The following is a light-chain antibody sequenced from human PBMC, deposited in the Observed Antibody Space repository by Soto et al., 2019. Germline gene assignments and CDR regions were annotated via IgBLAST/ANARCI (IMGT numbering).Light chain of an antibody. J-gene: IGKJ3*01. V-gene: IGKV3-20*01. CDR3: QQYGSSRFT. CDR1: QSISSNY. Sequence: EIVLTQSPGTLSLSPGERATLSCRASQSISSNYLAWYQQKPGQAPRLLVYGASSRATGIPDRFSGSGSGTDFTLTISRLEPEDSAVYYCQQYGSSRFTFGPGTKVDFK. CDR2: GAS.